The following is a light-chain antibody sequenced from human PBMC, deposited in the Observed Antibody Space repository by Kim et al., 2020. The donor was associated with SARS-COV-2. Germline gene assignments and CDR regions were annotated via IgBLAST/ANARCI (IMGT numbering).Light chain of an antibody. CDR1: SSNVGNYD. V-gene: IGLV1-40*01. Sequence: QRVTISCTGSSSNVGNYDVPWYQQLPGTAPQLLIFGDSHRPSGVPDRFSASKSGTSASLAIIGLQPEDEADYYCQSYDSSLDGYWVFGGGTKVTVL. J-gene: IGLJ3*02. CDR3: QSYDSSLDGYWV. CDR2: GDS.